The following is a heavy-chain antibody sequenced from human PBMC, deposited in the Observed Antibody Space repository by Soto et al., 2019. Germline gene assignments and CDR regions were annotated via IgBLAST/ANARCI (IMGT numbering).Heavy chain of an antibody. D-gene: IGHD6-13*01. V-gene: IGHV1-2*02. Sequence: XKVSCKASGYPXTGYYLHGVREAPGQGLEWMGSINPNTCGTNYAQKFQCRVTMTRDTSISTAYMELSRLTSDEKAAYSCASPVSMDRSIWFHGREVCGKGHKVTVS. CDR2: INPNTCGT. CDR1: GYPXTGYY. CDR3: ASPVSMDRSIWFHGREV. J-gene: IGHJ6*04.